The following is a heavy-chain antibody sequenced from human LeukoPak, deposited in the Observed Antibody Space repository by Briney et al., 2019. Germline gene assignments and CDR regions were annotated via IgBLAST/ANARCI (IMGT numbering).Heavy chain of an antibody. V-gene: IGHV3-48*02. CDR1: GFTFSSYA. Sequence: PGSSLRLSCAASGFTFSSYAMHWVRQAPGKGLEWVSYISSSSSTIHYAVSVKGRFTISRDNPKNSLYLQMNSLRDEDTAVYYCVRGENWFDPWGQGTLVTV. CDR2: ISSSSSTI. J-gene: IGHJ5*02. CDR3: VRGENWFDP.